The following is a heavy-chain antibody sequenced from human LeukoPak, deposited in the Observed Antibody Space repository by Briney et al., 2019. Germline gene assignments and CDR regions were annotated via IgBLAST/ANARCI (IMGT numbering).Heavy chain of an antibody. Sequence: GGSLRLSCAASGFPLSSDAMSWVRQAPGKGLEWVSAISGSGGTTYYADSVKGRFTISRDNSENTLYLQMNSLRAEDTAVYYCASLFGGIIAWGQGTLVTVSS. J-gene: IGHJ5*02. D-gene: IGHD3-16*02. CDR1: GFPLSSDA. V-gene: IGHV3-23*01. CDR2: ISGSGGTT. CDR3: ASLFGGIIA.